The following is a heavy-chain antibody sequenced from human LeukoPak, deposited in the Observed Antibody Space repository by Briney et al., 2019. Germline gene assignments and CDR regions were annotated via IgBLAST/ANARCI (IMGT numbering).Heavy chain of an antibody. CDR1: GFTFSSYG. J-gene: IGHJ4*02. CDR2: ISYDGSNK. CDR3: AKDLGITGTRNDY. Sequence: GGSLRLSCAASGFTFSSYGMHWVRQAPGKGLEWVAVISYDGSNKYYADSVKGRFTISRDNSKNTLYLQMNSLRAEDTAVYYCAKDLGITGTRNDYWGQGTLVTVSS. D-gene: IGHD1-7*01. V-gene: IGHV3-30*18.